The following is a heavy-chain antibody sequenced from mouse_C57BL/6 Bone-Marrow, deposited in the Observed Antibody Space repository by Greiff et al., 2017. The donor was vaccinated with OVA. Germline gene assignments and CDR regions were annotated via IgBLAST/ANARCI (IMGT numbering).Heavy chain of an antibody. D-gene: IGHD2-12*01. CDR1: GYTFTDYY. J-gene: IGHJ2*01. Sequence: VNLVESGPELVKPGASVKISCKASGYTFTDYYINWVKQRPGQGLEWIGWIFPGSGSTYYNEKFKGKATLTVDKSSSTAYMLLSSLTSEDSAVYFCARLRRGGYYFDYWGQGTTLTVSS. CDR3: ARLRRGGYYFDY. V-gene: IGHV1-75*01. CDR2: IFPGSGST.